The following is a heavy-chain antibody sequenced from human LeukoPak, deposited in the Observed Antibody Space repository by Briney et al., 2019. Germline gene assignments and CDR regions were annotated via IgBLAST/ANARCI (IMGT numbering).Heavy chain of an antibody. Sequence: NPGGSLRLSCEASGFTFTDAWMSWVRQAPGKGLEWVGRIKTKTDGETTDYAAAVTGRFTISRDDSKNTVYLQMNSLTSDDTVVYYCTTARVGYWGQGTLVTVSS. CDR3: TTARVGY. CDR1: GFTFTDAW. V-gene: IGHV3-15*01. CDR2: IKTKTDGETT. J-gene: IGHJ4*02.